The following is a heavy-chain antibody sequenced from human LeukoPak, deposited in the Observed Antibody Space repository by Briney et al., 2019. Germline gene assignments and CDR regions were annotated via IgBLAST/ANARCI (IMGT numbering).Heavy chain of an antibody. CDR3: ASGPYGSGSYRNVYYYYMDV. Sequence: GASVKVSCKASGGTFSSYAISWVRQAPGQGLEWMGGIIPIFGTANYAQKFQGRVTITADESTSTAYMELSSLRSEDTAVYYCASGPYGSGSYRNVYYYYMDVWGKGTTVTISS. V-gene: IGHV1-69*13. CDR2: IIPIFGTA. J-gene: IGHJ6*03. CDR1: GGTFSSYA. D-gene: IGHD3-10*01.